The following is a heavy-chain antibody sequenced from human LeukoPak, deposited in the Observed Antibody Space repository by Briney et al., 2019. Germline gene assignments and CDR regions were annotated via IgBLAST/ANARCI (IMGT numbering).Heavy chain of an antibody. D-gene: IGHD6-6*01. J-gene: IGHJ4*02. Sequence: SVKVSCKASGGTFSSYAISWVRQAPGQGLEWMGGIIPIFGTANYAQKLQGRVTITADESTSTAYMELSSLKSEDTAVYYCARDGAAPYYFDYWGQGTLVTVSS. CDR1: GGTFSSYA. V-gene: IGHV1-69*13. CDR3: ARDGAAPYYFDY. CDR2: IIPIFGTA.